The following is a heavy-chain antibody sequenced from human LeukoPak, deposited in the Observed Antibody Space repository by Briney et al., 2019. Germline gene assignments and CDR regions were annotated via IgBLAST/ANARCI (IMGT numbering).Heavy chain of an antibody. CDR2: IYYSGST. Sequence: PSETLSLTCSVSGGSISSGGYYWAWIRQPPGKGLEWIGTIYYSGSTYYNPSLQSRVTMSVDTSKDHFSLKLTSVTAADTAVYHCARGATVVNLNYWGQGTLVTVSS. J-gene: IGHJ4*02. CDR3: ARGATVVNLNY. CDR1: GGSISSGGYY. V-gene: IGHV4-39*07. D-gene: IGHD4-23*01.